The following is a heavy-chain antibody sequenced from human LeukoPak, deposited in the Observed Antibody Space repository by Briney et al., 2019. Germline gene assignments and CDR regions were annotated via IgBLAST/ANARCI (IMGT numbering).Heavy chain of an antibody. CDR3: ARSRRDNYYYYYGMDV. Sequence: GSLRLSCAASGFTFSSYEMTWVRQAPGKGLEWVSNISSSDTTIHYADSVKGRFTISRDNARNSLYLQMNSLRAEDTAVYYCARSRRDNYYYYYGMDVWGQGTTATVSS. J-gene: IGHJ6*02. CDR1: GFTFSSYE. CDR2: ISSSDTTI. V-gene: IGHV3-48*03. D-gene: IGHD5-24*01.